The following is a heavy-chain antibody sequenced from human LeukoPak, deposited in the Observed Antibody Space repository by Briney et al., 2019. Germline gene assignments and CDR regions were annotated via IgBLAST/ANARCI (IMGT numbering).Heavy chain of an antibody. CDR2: IIPILGIA. CDR3: ARVSYYDSSGYYYYYYGMDV. V-gene: IGHV1-69*04. J-gene: IGHJ6*02. CDR1: GGTFSSYA. Sequence: SVKVSCKASGGTFSSYAISWVRQAPGQGLEWMGRIIPILGIANYAQKFQGRVTITADKSTSTAYMELSSLRSEDTAVYYCARVSYYDSSGYYYYYYGMDVWGQGTTVTVSS. D-gene: IGHD3-22*01.